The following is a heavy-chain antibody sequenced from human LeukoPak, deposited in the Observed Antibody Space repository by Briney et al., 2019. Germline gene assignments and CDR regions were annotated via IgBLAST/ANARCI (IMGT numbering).Heavy chain of an antibody. CDR1: GYSFTSYW. Sequence: GESLKISCKGSGYSFTSYWIGWVRQMPGKGLEWMGIIYPGDSDTRKSPSLQGQVTISADKSISTVYLEWSSLQASDTGVYYCARLPDAFDIWGQGTMVTVSS. J-gene: IGHJ3*02. CDR2: IYPGDSDT. V-gene: IGHV5-51*01. CDR3: ARLPDAFDI.